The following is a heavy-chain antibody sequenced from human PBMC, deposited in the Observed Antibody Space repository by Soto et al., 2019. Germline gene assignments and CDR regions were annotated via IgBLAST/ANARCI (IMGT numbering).Heavy chain of an antibody. Sequence: PGGSLRLSCVASGFTVISYAMTWGRQAPGKGLEWVSAISGGDGSPSYADSVKGRFTISRDNSKNTLYLHMNSLRADDTAAYYCAKWHTYNYDSLAFSGFDCWGQGTQVTVSS. D-gene: IGHD3-16*01. CDR3: AKWHTYNYDSLAFSGFDC. CDR2: ISGGDGSP. CDR1: GFTVISYA. V-gene: IGHV3-23*01. J-gene: IGHJ4*02.